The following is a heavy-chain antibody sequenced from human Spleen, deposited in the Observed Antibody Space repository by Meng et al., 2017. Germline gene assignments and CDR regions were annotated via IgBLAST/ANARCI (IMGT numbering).Heavy chain of an antibody. CDR3: ARLGFGERPEY. V-gene: IGHV4-39*07. CDR1: GGSITVSSHY. CDR2: IYYSGST. J-gene: IGHJ4*02. D-gene: IGHD3-10*01. Sequence: ESLKISCIVSGGSITVSSHYWVWIRQPPGKGLEWIGCIYYSGSTFYNPSLKSPVTISVDTSKNQFSLNIKSVIAADTAVYYCARLGFGERPEYWGQGTLVTVS.